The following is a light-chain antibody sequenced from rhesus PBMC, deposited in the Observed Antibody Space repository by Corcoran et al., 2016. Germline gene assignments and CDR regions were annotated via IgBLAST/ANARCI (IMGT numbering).Light chain of an antibody. CDR1: QGISNA. J-gene: IGKJ1*01. Sequence: DIQMSQSPSSLSASVGDKVTITCRASQGISNALAWYQQKPGKAPKLLIYAATSLESGVPSSFSGSRSGTDFTLTISSLQPEDFATYYWQQGYSTPWTFGQGTKVEIK. CDR3: QQGYSTPWT. CDR2: AAT. V-gene: IGKV1-33*02.